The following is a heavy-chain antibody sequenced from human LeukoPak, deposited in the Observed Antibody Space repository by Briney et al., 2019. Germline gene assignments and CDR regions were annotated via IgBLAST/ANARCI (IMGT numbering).Heavy chain of an antibody. Sequence: ASVKVSCRASGGTFSSYTISWVRQAPGQGLEWMGRIIPILGIANYAQKFQGRVTITADKSTSTAYMELSSLRSEDTAVYYCARQRLTGTYYFDYWGQGTLVTVSS. CDR1: GGTFSSYT. CDR3: ARQRLTGTYYFDY. V-gene: IGHV1-69*02. CDR2: IIPILGIA. J-gene: IGHJ4*02. D-gene: IGHD1-7*01.